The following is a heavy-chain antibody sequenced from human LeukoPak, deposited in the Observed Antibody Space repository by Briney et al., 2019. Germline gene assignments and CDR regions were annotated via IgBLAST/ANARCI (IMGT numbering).Heavy chain of an antibody. J-gene: IGHJ4*02. CDR3: ARRAGEYSHPYDY. Sequence: GGSLRLSCTVSGFTVSSNSMSWVRQAPGKGLEWVSFIYSGGNTHYSDSAKGRFTISRDNSKNTLYLQMNSLRADDTAVYYCARRAGEYSHPYDYWGQGTLVTVSS. D-gene: IGHD4-17*01. V-gene: IGHV3-53*01. CDR2: IYSGGNT. CDR1: GFTVSSNS.